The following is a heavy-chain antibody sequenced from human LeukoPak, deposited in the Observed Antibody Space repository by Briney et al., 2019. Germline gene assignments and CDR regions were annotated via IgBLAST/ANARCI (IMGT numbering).Heavy chain of an antibody. D-gene: IGHD2-15*01. Sequence: ASETLSPTCTVSGGSISSGGYYWSWIRQHPGKGLEWIGYIYYSGSTYYNPSLKSRVTISVDTSKNQFSLKLSSVTAADTAVYYCARAGPYVPAHFDYWGQGTLVTVSS. J-gene: IGHJ4*02. CDR3: ARAGPYVPAHFDY. CDR2: IYYSGST. CDR1: GGSISSGGYY. V-gene: IGHV4-31*03.